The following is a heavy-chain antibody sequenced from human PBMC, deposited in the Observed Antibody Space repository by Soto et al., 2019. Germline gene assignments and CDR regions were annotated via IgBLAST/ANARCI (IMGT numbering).Heavy chain of an antibody. V-gene: IGHV1-18*01. CDR3: ARSDQIWSGYLVAGNLGY. Sequence: ASVKVSCKASGYTFTSYGISWVRQAPGQGLEWMGWISAYNGNTNYAQKLQGRATMTTDTSTSTAYMELRSLRSDDTAVYYCARSDQIWSGYLVAGNLGYWGQGTLVTVSS. CDR1: GYTFTSYG. J-gene: IGHJ4*02. D-gene: IGHD3-3*01. CDR2: ISAYNGNT.